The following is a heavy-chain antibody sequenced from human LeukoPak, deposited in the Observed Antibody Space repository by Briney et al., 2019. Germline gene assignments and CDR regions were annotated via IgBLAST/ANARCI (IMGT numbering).Heavy chain of an antibody. Sequence: PGGSLRLSCAASGFTFSSYCRHWVRQAPGKGLVWVSRINSDGSSTNYADSVKGRFTISRDNAKNTLYLQMNSLRAEDTAVYYCATSTYCSGGSCYSRTFQYWGQGTLVTVSS. V-gene: IGHV3-74*01. CDR3: ATSTYCSGGSCYSRTFQY. J-gene: IGHJ4*02. D-gene: IGHD2-15*01. CDR1: GFTFSSYC. CDR2: INSDGSST.